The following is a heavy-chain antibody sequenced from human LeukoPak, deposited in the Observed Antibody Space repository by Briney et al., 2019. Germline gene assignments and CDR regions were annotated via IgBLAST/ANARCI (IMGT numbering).Heavy chain of an antibody. J-gene: IGHJ4*02. CDR3: ARSRGAGPGAYFDY. Sequence: GGSLRLSCATSGFTFSTYGMEWVRQAPGKGLEWVAIIFSDGIRKYYADSVKGRFTISRDISRSTLYLEMNSLSAEDTAVYYCARSRGAGPGAYFDYWGQGTLVAVTS. D-gene: IGHD6-19*01. CDR1: GFTFSTYG. CDR2: IFSDGIRK. V-gene: IGHV3-30*12.